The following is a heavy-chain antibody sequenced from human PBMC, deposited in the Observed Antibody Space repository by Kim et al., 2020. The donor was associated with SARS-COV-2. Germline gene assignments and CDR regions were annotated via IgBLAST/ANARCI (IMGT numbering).Heavy chain of an antibody. CDR2: IRNSATNT. V-gene: IGHV3-23*01. CDR1: GFTFNSYA. D-gene: IGHD6-19*01. CDR3: AKEADSSDWYVDY. Sequence: GGSLRLSCAASGFTFNSYALSWVRQAPGKGLEWVSTIRNSATNTYYADSLRARFTISRDSSKNTLYLQMNSLRAEDTAVYYCAKEADSSDWYVDYWGQGTLVSLSS. J-gene: IGHJ4*02.